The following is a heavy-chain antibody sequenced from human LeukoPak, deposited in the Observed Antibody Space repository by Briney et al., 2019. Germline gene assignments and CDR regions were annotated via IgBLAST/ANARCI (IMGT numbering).Heavy chain of an antibody. D-gene: IGHD3-9*01. J-gene: IGHJ4*02. CDR3: ARGGDSLNFDY. CDR1: GFTFSSYW. CDR2: INSDGSST. Sequence: PGGSLRLSCAASGFTFSSYWMHWVRQAPGKGLVWVSRINSDGSSTSYADSVKGRFTISGDNAKNTLYLQMNSLRAEDTAVYYCARGGDSLNFDYWGQGTLVTVSS. V-gene: IGHV3-74*01.